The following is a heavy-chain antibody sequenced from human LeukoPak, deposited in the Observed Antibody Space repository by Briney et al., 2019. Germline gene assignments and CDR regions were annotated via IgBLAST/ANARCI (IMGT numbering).Heavy chain of an antibody. J-gene: IGHJ4*02. CDR1: GFTFSSYS. D-gene: IGHD6-6*01. CDR3: ARDLIAARRDY. V-gene: IGHV3-21*03. Sequence: GGSLRLSCAASGFTFSSYSMNWVRQAPGKGLEWVSSISSSSSYIYYADSVKGRFTISRDNAKNSLYLQMNRLRAEDTAVYYCARDLIAARRDYWGQGTLVTVSS. CDR2: ISSSSSYI.